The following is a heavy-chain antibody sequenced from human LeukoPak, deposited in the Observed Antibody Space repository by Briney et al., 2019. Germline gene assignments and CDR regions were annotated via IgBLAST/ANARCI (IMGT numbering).Heavy chain of an antibody. J-gene: IGHJ6*03. CDR2: ISSSGSTI. D-gene: IGHD2-2*01. CDR1: AFTLSSFE. CDR3: ARDHWDIVVVPAVKTGYYYYMDV. Sequence: PGGCLRLSCAASAFTLSSFEMSWGRRAPGKGLEWVSYISSSGSTIYYADDVKGRFTISRDNAKNSLYLQMNSLRAEDTTIYYCARDHWDIVVVPAVKTGYYYYMDVWGKGTTVTISS. V-gene: IGHV3-48*03.